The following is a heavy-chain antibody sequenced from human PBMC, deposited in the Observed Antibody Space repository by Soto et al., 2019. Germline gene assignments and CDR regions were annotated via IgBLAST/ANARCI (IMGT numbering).Heavy chain of an antibody. CDR1: GYTFTSYD. Sequence: VKVSCKASGYTFTSYDINWVRQATGQGLEWMGWMNPNSGNTGYAQKFQGRVTMTRNTSISTAYMELSSLRSEDTAVYYCAIRPYYDILTGYHYYYYYMDVWGKGTTVTVSS. CDR3: AIRPYYDILTGYHYYYYYMDV. J-gene: IGHJ6*03. V-gene: IGHV1-8*01. D-gene: IGHD3-9*01. CDR2: MNPNSGNT.